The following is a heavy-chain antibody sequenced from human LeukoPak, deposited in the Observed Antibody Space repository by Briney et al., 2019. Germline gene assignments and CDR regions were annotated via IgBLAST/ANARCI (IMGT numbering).Heavy chain of an antibody. CDR2: ISSSSSYI. J-gene: IGHJ4*02. CDR1: GFTFSSYS. D-gene: IGHD3-16*01. Sequence: TGGSLRLSCAASGFTFSSYSMNWVRQAPGKGLGWVSSISSSSSYIYYADSGKGRFTISRDNAKNSLYLQMNSLRAEDRAVYYCARDTSGGGYWGQGTLVTVSS. CDR3: ARDTSGGGY. V-gene: IGHV3-21*01.